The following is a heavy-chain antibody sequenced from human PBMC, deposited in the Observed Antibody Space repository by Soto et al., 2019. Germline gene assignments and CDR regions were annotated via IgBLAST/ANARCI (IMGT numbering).Heavy chain of an antibody. CDR3: AGSTSSWSV. Sequence: EVQVVESGGGLVQPGGSLRLSCVASGFTSSNYWMNWVRQAPGKGLEWVANIKQEGSEKNYVDSLKGRFTISRDNDKNSLYLQMNSLRAEDTAVYYCAGSTSSWSVWGKGTKVTVSS. CDR2: IKQEGSEK. D-gene: IGHD6-13*01. CDR1: GFTSSNYW. J-gene: IGHJ6*04. V-gene: IGHV3-7*01.